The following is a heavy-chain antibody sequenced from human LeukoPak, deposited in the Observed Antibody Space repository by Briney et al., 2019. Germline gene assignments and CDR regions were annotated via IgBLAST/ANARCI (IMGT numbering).Heavy chain of an antibody. CDR3: AKDPDPHYYGSGTYHSHFDY. D-gene: IGHD3-10*01. CDR1: GFTFSSYA. CDR2: ISGSGGST. V-gene: IGHV3-23*01. J-gene: IGHJ4*02. Sequence: GGSLRLSCAASGFTFSSYAMSWVRQAPGKGLEWASAISGSGGSTYYADSVKGRFTISRDNSKNTLYLQMNSLRAEDTAVYYCAKDPDPHYYGSGTYHSHFDYWGQGTLVTVSS.